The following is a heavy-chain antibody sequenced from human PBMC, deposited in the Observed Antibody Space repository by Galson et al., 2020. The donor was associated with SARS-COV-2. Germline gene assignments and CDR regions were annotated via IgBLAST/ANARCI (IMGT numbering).Heavy chain of an antibody. CDR3: ATGPQYQLPRWDNWFDP. CDR1: GYTLTELS. J-gene: IGHJ5*02. D-gene: IGHD2-2*01. CDR2: FDPEDGET. Sequence: ASVKVSCKVSGYTLTELSMHWVRQAPGKGLEWMGGFDPEDGETIYAQKFQGRVTMTEDTSTDTAYMELSSLRSEDTAVYYCATGPQYQLPRWDNWFDPWGQGTLVTVSS. V-gene: IGHV1-24*01.